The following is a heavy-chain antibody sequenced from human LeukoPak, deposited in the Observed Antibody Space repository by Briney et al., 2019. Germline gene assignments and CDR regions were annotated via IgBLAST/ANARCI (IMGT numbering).Heavy chain of an antibody. CDR3: AKDTSEQQQSFDY. CDR2: IRYDGSNK. Sequence: GGSLRLPCAASGFTFSSYGMRWVRQAPGKGLEWVAFIRYDGSNKYYADSVKGRFTISRDNSKNTLYLQMNSLRAEDTAVYYCAKDTSEQQQSFDYWGQGTLVTVSS. CDR1: GFTFSSYG. D-gene: IGHD6-13*01. J-gene: IGHJ4*02. V-gene: IGHV3-30*02.